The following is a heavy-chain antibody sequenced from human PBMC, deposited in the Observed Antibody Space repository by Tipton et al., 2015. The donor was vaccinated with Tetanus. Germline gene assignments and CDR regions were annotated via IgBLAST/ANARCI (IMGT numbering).Heavy chain of an antibody. CDR1: GFTVSSYQ. D-gene: IGHD3-10*01. Sequence: VQLVQSGGGMTQPGDSLRLSCAASGFTVSSYQMTWVRQAPGQGLEWVSYIYSGGSTYYADSLKSRFIISRDNLKNTLPLQMNSRRAEDAAVFYCARGRGVGYWGQGTRATVPA. J-gene: IGHJ4*02. CDR3: ARGRGVGY. CDR2: IYSGGST. V-gene: IGHV3-53*01.